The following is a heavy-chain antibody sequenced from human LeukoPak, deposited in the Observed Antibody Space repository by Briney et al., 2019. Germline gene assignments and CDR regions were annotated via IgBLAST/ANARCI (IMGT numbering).Heavy chain of an antibody. CDR2: ISSNGGSS. CDR1: GFTFSAYA. J-gene: IGHJ4*02. V-gene: IGHV3-64D*09. D-gene: IGHD1-1*01. CDR3: VKITSVTGGDC. Sequence: PGGSLRLSCSASGFTFSAYAMYWVRQAPGKGLVYVSGISSNGGSSFYADSVKGRFTISRDNSKNTLYLQMSSLRAEDTAVYYCVKITSVTGGDCWGQGTRLTVSS.